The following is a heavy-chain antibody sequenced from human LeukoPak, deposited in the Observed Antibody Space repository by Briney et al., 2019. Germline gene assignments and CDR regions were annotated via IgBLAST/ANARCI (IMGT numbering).Heavy chain of an antibody. V-gene: IGHV1-46*01. CDR2: INPSGGSP. Sequence: ASVKVPCKASGYTLTSYYMHWVRQAPGQGLEWMGIINPSGGSPSYAQKFQGRVTMTTDTSTSTVYMELTSLRSEDTAVYYCARRDAYNLNYWGQGTLVTVSS. J-gene: IGHJ4*02. D-gene: IGHD5-24*01. CDR3: ARRDAYNLNY. CDR1: GYTLTSYY.